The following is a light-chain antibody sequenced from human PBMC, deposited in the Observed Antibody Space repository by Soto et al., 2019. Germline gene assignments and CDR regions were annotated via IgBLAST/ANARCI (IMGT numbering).Light chain of an antibody. CDR1: QAIRNY. CDR2: GGS. Sequence: DIQMTQSPSSLSASVGDRVTLTCQASQAIRNYLNWYQQRPGTAPKLLIYGGSTLETGVPSRFSGRGSAADFTLTIRSLQPEDIAAYYCQQYNSYSTFGQGTKVDIK. V-gene: IGKV1-33*01. J-gene: IGKJ1*01. CDR3: QQYNSYST.